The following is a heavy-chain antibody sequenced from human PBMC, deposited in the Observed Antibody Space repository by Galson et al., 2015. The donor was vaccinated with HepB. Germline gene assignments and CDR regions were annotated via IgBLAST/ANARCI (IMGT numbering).Heavy chain of an antibody. Sequence: SVKVSCKATGDTFSSYVISWVRQAPGQGLEWMGGIIAISGTANYAQKFQGRVTITADELTSTVYMELSSLSSADTALYYCAREKLGDLVSWFDPWGQGTLVTVSS. D-gene: IGHD3-10*01. J-gene: IGHJ5*02. CDR2: IIAISGTA. V-gene: IGHV1-69*13. CDR1: GDTFSSYV. CDR3: AREKLGDLVSWFDP.